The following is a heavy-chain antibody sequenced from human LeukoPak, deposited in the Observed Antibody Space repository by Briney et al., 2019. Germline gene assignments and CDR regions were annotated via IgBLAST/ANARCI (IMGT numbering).Heavy chain of an antibody. CDR2: IYPGDSDT. V-gene: IGHV5-51*01. D-gene: IGHD6-13*01. Sequence: GESLKISCKGSGYSFTSYWIGWVRQMPGKGLEWMGIIYPGDSDTRYSPSFQGQVTISADKSISTAYLQWSSLKASDTAMYYCARPACPGIAAAGPNWYFDLWGRGTLVTVSS. CDR3: ARPACPGIAAAGPNWYFDL. CDR1: GYSFTSYW. J-gene: IGHJ2*01.